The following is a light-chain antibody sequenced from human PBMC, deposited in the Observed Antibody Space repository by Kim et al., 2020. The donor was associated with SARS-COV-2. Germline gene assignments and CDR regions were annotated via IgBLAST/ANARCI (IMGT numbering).Light chain of an antibody. CDR2: QDS. J-gene: IGLJ3*02. V-gene: IGLV3-1*01. CDR1: KLGDKY. CDR3: QAWDSSTGNWV. Sequence: SYELTQPPSVSVSPGQTASITCSGDKLGDKYACWYQQKPCQSPVLVIYQDSKRPSGIPERFSGSNSGNTATLTISGTQAMDEADYYCQAWDSSTGNWVFGGGTKLTVL.